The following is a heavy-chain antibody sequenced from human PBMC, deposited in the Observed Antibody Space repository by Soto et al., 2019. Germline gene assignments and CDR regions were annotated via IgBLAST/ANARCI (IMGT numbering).Heavy chain of an antibody. J-gene: IGHJ4*02. CDR3: ARGGDTTVTNFDY. CDR2: INHSGST. CDR1: GGSFSGYY. Sequence: QVQLQQWGAGLLKPSETLSLTCAVYGGSFSGYYWSWIRQPPGKGLEWIGEINHSGSTNYNPSLKSRVTISVDTSKNQFSLKLSSVTAADTAVYYCARGGDTTVTNFDYWGQGTLVTVSS. D-gene: IGHD4-17*01. V-gene: IGHV4-34*01.